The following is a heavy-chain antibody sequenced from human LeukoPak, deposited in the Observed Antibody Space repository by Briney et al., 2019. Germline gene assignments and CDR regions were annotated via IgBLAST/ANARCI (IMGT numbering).Heavy chain of an antibody. Sequence: ASVKVSFKASGYTFTSYYMHWVRQAPGQGLEWMGIINPSGGTTTHAQKFQGRVTVTGDTSTSTVYMEVSSLRSEDTAVYYCARQSVRPGASPLFDYWGQGTLVTVSS. V-gene: IGHV1-46*01. CDR2: INPSGGTT. CDR3: ARQSVRPGASPLFDY. D-gene: IGHD1-14*01. J-gene: IGHJ4*02. CDR1: GYTFTSYY.